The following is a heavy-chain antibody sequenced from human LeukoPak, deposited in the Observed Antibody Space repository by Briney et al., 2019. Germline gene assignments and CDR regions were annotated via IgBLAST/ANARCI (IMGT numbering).Heavy chain of an antibody. Sequence: GASVKVSCKASGYTFTAYYMHWVRQAPGQGLEWMGWINPNSGGTVYAQNFQGRVTMTRDTSISTAYMELNRLRSDDTAVYYCARGPAGEPGGGRDWFDPWGQGTLVTVSS. CDR2: INPNSGGT. CDR3: ARGPAGEPGGGRDWFDP. D-gene: IGHD3-16*01. CDR1: GYTFTAYY. J-gene: IGHJ5*02. V-gene: IGHV1-2*02.